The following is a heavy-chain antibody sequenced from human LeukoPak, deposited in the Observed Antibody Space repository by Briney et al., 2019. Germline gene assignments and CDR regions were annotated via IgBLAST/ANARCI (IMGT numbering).Heavy chain of an antibody. V-gene: IGHV4-39*01. Sequence: SETLSLTCTVSGGSISSSSYYWGWIRQPPGKGLEWIGSIYYSGSTYYNPSLKSRVTTSVDTSKNQFSLKLSSVTAADTAVYYCAGTGYCSSLGSRCYFDYWGQGTLVTVSS. CDR3: AGTGYCSSLGSRCYFDY. CDR2: IYYSGST. D-gene: IGHD2-2*03. J-gene: IGHJ4*02. CDR1: GGSISSSSYY.